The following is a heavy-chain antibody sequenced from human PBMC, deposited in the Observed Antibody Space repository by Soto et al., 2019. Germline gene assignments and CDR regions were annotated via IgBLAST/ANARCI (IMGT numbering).Heavy chain of an antibody. CDR1: GGSISSDHYH. Sequence: QVQLQESGPGLVRPSQTLSLTCTVSGGSISSDHYHWTWIRQTPGKGLEWIGYIHYSGSGYYNPCLQSRVTMSVDTSKNLFSLKLSSVTAADTAVYFCVREDDGGDRDYYGLDVWGQGTTVTVSS. V-gene: IGHV4-30-4*01. J-gene: IGHJ6*02. D-gene: IGHD4-17*01. CDR3: VREDDGGDRDYYGLDV. CDR2: IHYSGSG.